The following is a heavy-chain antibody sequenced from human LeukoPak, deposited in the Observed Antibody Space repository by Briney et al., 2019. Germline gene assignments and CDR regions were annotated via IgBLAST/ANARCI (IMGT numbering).Heavy chain of an antibody. CDR3: ARSRGWLQSHPLGY. CDR2: IYYSGST. V-gene: IGHV4-39*07. Sequence: SETLSLTCTVSGGSISSSSYYWGWIRQPPGKGLEWIGSIYYSGSTYYNPSLKSRVTISVDTSKNQFSLKLSSVTAADTAVYYCARSRGWLQSHPLGYWGQGTLVAVSS. D-gene: IGHD5-24*01. J-gene: IGHJ4*02. CDR1: GGSISSSSYY.